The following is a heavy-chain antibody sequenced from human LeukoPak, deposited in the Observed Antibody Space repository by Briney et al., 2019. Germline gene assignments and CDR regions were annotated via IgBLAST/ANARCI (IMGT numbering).Heavy chain of an antibody. CDR1: GVTVSSNF. Sequence: GGSLRLSCAASGVTVSSNFMTWVRQAPGKGLEWVSVIYSTGSTYYADSVKGRCTISRDPSKNTVYLQMNSLRAEDTAVYYCARGALGSGLPYFDNWGQGTLVTVSS. V-gene: IGHV3-66*02. D-gene: IGHD3-10*01. J-gene: IGHJ4*02. CDR2: IYSTGST. CDR3: ARGALGSGLPYFDN.